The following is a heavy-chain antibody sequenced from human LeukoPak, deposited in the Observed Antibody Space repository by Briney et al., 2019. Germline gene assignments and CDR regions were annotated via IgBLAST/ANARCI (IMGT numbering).Heavy chain of an antibody. CDR1: GGSISGSTDH. D-gene: IGHD3-22*01. J-gene: IGHJ4*02. V-gene: IGHV4-39*01. CDR2: VYPSGAT. CDR3: ARQNSSGLDS. Sequence: SETLSLTCTVSGGSISGSTDHWGWIRQPPGKGLEWIGVVYPSGATYYNPSLKSRVTISVETSKTQFSLKLSSVTATDTAVYFCARQNSSGLDSWGQGMLVTVSS.